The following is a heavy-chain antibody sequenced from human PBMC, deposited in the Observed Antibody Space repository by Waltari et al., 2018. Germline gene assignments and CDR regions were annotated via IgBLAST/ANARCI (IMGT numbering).Heavy chain of an antibody. CDR1: GGSFSGYY. V-gene: IGHV4-34*01. Sequence: QVQLQQWGAGLLKPSETLSLTCAVYGGSFSGYYWSWIRQPPGKGLEWIGEINHSGSTNYNPSLKSRVTISVDTSKNQFSLKLSSVTAADTAVYYCARVVVDAFDIWGQGTMVTVSS. J-gene: IGHJ3*02. CDR3: ARVVVDAFDI. D-gene: IGHD2-15*01. CDR2: INHSGST.